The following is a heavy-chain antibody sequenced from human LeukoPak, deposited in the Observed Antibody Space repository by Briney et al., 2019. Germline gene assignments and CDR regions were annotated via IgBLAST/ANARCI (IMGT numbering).Heavy chain of an antibody. Sequence: GGSLRLSCAASGFTFSSYSMNWVRQAPGKGLEWVSSISSGSSNMYYADSVKGRFTISRDNAKNSLYLQMNSLRAEDTAVYYCATSYSYGLYYFDYWGQGTLVTVSS. D-gene: IGHD5-18*01. CDR1: GFTFSSYS. J-gene: IGHJ4*02. V-gene: IGHV3-21*01. CDR2: ISSGSSNM. CDR3: ATSYSYGLYYFDY.